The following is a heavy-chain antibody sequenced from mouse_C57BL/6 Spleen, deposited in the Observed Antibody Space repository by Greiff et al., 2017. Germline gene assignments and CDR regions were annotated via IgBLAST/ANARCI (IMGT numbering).Heavy chain of an antibody. D-gene: IGHD1-1*01. CDR2: INPNNGGT. CDR1: GYTFTDYN. CDR3: ARRGLGSGVRFAY. Sequence: EVQLQQSGPELVKPGASVKIPCKASGYTFTDYNMDWVKQSHGKSLEWIGDINPNNGGTIYNQKFKGKATLTVDKSSSTAYMELRSLTSEDTAVYYCARRGLGSGVRFAYWGQGTLVTVSA. J-gene: IGHJ3*01. V-gene: IGHV1-18*01.